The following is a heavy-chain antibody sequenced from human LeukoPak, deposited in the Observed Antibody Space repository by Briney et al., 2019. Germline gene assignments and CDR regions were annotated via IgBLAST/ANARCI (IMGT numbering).Heavy chain of an antibody. CDR3: ARRRLTGYYSY. CDR2: IYYSGST. Sequence: SETLSLTCTVSGGSISSSSYYWGWIRQPPGKGLEWIGSIYYSGSTYYNPSLKSRVTISVDTSKNQFSLKLSSVTAADTAVCYCARRRLTGYYSYWGQGTLVTVSS. V-gene: IGHV4-39*07. CDR1: GGSISSSSYY. D-gene: IGHD3-9*01. J-gene: IGHJ4*02.